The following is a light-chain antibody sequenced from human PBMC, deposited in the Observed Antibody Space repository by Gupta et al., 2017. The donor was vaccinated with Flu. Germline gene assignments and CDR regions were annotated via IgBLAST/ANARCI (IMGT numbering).Light chain of an antibody. J-gene: IGLJ3*02. CDR2: EVS. V-gene: IGLV2-23*02. CDR1: SSDVGSYNL. Sequence: QSALTQPAPVSGSPGQSITISYTGTSSDVGSYNLVSWYQQHPGKAPKLMIYEVSKRPSGVSNRFSGSKSGNTASLTISGLQAEDEADYYCCSYAGSSSWVFGGGTKLTAL. CDR3: CSYAGSSSWV.